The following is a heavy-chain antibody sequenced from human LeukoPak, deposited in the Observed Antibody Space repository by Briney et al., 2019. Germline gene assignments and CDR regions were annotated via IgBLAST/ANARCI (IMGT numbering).Heavy chain of an antibody. CDR3: ARDHDHSFDP. V-gene: IGHV1-69*13. CDR2: ITPLFGTA. Sequence: SVKVSCKASGGTFTNLAFTWVRQAPGQGFEWMGRITPLFGTADYPQKFQGRVSFSADESTTTSYMELNSLTSENTAVYYCARDHDHSFDPWGQGTLVTVSS. CDR1: GGTFTNLA. J-gene: IGHJ5*02.